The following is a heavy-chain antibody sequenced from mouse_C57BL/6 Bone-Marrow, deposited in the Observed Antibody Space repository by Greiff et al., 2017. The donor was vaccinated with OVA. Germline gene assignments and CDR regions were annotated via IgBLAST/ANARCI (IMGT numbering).Heavy chain of an antibody. Sequence: QVQLQQPGAELVKPGASVKLSCKASGYTFTSYWMQWVKQRPGQGLEWIGEIDPSDSYTNYNQKFKGKATLTVDTSSSPAYMQLSSLTSEDSAVYYCARDGSFFAYWGQGTLVTVSA. CDR2: IDPSDSYT. D-gene: IGHD1-1*01. CDR3: ARDGSFFAY. CDR1: GYTFTSYW. J-gene: IGHJ3*01. V-gene: IGHV1-50*01.